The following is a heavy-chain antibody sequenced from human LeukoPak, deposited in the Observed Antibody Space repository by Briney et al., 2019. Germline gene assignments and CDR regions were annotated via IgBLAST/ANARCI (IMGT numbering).Heavy chain of an antibody. CDR1: GFTLSSYA. J-gene: IGHJ4*02. CDR2: ISFSGGST. D-gene: IGHD5-12*01. V-gene: IGHV3-23*01. Sequence: GGSLRLSCAASGFTLSSYAMSWVRQAPGRGLEWISSISFSGGSTYYAGSVKGRFIISRDHSKNTLYLQMNSLRAEDTAVYYCARDLVARGDYWGQGTLVTVSS. CDR3: ARDLVARGDY.